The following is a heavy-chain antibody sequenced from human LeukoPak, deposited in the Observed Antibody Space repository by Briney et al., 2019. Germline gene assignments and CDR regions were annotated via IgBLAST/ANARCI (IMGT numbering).Heavy chain of an antibody. CDR2: FDLEDGET. CDR3: ATGRAPVYTSFFDY. D-gene: IGHD5/OR15-5a*01. Sequence: ASVKVSCKVSGYTLTELSMHWVRQAPGKGLEWMGGFDLEDGETIYAQKFQGRVTMTEDTSTDTAYMELSSLRSEDTAVYYCATGRAPVYTSFFDYWGQGTLVTVSS. V-gene: IGHV1-24*01. CDR1: GYTLTELS. J-gene: IGHJ4*02.